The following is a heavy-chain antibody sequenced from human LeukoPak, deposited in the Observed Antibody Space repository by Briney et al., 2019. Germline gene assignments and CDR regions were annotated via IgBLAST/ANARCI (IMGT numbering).Heavy chain of an antibody. CDR1: GGTFSSYA. V-gene: IGHV1-69*05. CDR3: ARGGPGPYMVRGVIFDY. J-gene: IGHJ4*02. CDR2: IIPIFGKA. Sequence: SVTVSCKASGGTFSSYATSWVRQAPGQGLEWMGGIIPIFGKANYAQKFQGRVTITTDESTSTAYMELSSLRSEDTAVYYCARGGPGPYMVRGVIFDYWGQGTLVTVSS. D-gene: IGHD3-10*01.